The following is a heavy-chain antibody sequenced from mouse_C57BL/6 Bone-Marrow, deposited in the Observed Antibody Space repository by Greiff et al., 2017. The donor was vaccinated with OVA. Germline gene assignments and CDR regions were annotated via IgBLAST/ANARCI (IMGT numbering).Heavy chain of an antibody. Sequence: VQLQQSGAELVRPGASVKLSCTASGFNIKDDYMHWVKQRPEQGLEWIGWIDPENGDTEYASKFQGKATITADTSSNTAYLQLSSLTSEDTAVYYCTSYYSKEGFAYWGQGTLVTVSA. V-gene: IGHV14-4*01. CDR3: TSYYSKEGFAY. D-gene: IGHD2-5*01. CDR2: IDPENGDT. CDR1: GFNIKDDY. J-gene: IGHJ3*01.